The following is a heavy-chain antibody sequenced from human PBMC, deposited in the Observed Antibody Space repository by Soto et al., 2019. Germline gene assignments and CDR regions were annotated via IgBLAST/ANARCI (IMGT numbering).Heavy chain of an antibody. CDR3: ARGIGYSAQDY. CDR1: GFTFSDYW. D-gene: IGHD1-1*01. V-gene: IGHV3-74*01. Sequence: PGGSLRLSCAASGFTFSDYWMHWVRQVPGKWLVWVSRISGDMSSTNYADSVKGRFTISRDNAKNTLYVQMNSLRAEDTAVYYCARGIGYSAQDYWGQGTPVNVSS. CDR2: ISGDMSST. J-gene: IGHJ4*02.